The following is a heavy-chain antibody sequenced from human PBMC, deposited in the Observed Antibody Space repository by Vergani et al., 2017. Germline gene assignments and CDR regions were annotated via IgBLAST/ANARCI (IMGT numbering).Heavy chain of an antibody. CDR3: ARDSGYSYGYRGDFDY. J-gene: IGHJ4*02. Sequence: QVQLQESGPGLVKPSQTLSLTCTVSGGSISSGGYYWSWIRQHPGKGMEWIGYIYYSGSTYYNPSLKSRVTISVDTSKNQFSLKLSSVTAAATAVYYCARDSGYSYGYRGDFDYWGQGTLVTVSS. CDR2: IYYSGST. D-gene: IGHD5-18*01. V-gene: IGHV4-31*03. CDR1: GGSISSGGYY.